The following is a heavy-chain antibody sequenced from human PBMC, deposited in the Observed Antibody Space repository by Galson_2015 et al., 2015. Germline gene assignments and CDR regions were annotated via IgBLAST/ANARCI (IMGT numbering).Heavy chain of an antibody. CDR3: AREADFLVVTAAIDY. J-gene: IGHJ4*02. CDR1: GFTFSSYA. Sequence: SLRLSCAASGFTFSSYAMSWVRQAPGKGLEWVSAITGSGGSTYYADSVKGRFTISRDNSKNTLYLQMNTLSAEDTAVYYCAREADFLVVTAAIDYWGQGTMVTVSP. V-gene: IGHV3-23*01. D-gene: IGHD2-15*01. CDR2: ITGSGGST.